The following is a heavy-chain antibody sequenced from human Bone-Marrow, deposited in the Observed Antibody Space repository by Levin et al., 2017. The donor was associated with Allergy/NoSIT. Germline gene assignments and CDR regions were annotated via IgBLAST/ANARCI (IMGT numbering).Heavy chain of an antibody. CDR1: GYTFSTYA. CDR3: ARLYCSSTSCYYYFGMDV. D-gene: IGHD2-2*01. J-gene: IGHJ6*02. V-gene: IGHV1-18*01. CDR2: INPYNNNT. Sequence: GESLKISCKASGYTFSTYAIGWVRQAPGQGLECMGWINPYNNNTNYAQKLQGRVTMTTDTPTSTAYMELRSLRSDDTAVYYCARLYCSSTSCYYYFGMDVWGQGTAVTVSS.